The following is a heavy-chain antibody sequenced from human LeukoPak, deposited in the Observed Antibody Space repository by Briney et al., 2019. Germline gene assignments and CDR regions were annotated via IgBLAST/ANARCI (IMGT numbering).Heavy chain of an antibody. J-gene: IGHJ3*02. V-gene: IGHV4-30-4*01. Sequence: SETLSLTCTASGGSISSVDYYWSWIRQPLGKGLEWIGYIYYSGSTYYDPSLKSRVMISVDASKNQFSLKLSSVTAADTAVYYCARLGIDYDILTGYIPDAFDIWGQGTMVTVSS. CDR3: ARLGIDYDILTGYIPDAFDI. D-gene: IGHD3-9*01. CDR2: IYYSGST. CDR1: GGSISSVDYY.